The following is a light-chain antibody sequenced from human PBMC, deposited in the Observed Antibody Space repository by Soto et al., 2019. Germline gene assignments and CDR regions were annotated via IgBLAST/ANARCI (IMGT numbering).Light chain of an antibody. CDR1: QSVGNY. V-gene: IGKV3-11*01. CDR2: DAS. CDR3: QHRRT. J-gene: IGKJ3*01. Sequence: EVVLTQSPATLSLSPGERATLSCRASQSVGNYLAWYQQKPAQPPRLLFYDASNRATGIPARFSGSGSGTDFTLTISNLEPEDFAVYYCQHRRTFGPGTKVDIK.